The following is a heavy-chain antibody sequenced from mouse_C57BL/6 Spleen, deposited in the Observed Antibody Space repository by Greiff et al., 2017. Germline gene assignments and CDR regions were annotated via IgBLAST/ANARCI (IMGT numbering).Heavy chain of an antibody. V-gene: IGHV1-9*01. CDR2: ILPGSGST. Sequence: QVQLQQSGAELMKPGASVKLSCKATGYTFTGYWIEWVKQRPGHGLEWIGEILPGSGSTNYNEKFKGKATFTADTSSNTAYMKLSSLTTEDSAIYYCARGGVVGENYFDYWGQGTTLTVSS. CDR1: GYTFTGYW. D-gene: IGHD1-1*01. CDR3: ARGGVVGENYFDY. J-gene: IGHJ2*01.